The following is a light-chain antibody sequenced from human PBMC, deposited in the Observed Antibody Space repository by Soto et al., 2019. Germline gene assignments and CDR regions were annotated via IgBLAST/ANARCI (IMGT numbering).Light chain of an antibody. J-gene: IGKJ5*01. Sequence: DIQMTQSPSAMSASVGDRVTITCRASQGIHKYLAWFQQKPGKVPKRLIYGASSLQSGVPSRFSGSGSGTDFTLTISSLQPKDFATYYWLQHNFYPPTFGQGTRLEIK. CDR3: LQHNFYPPT. V-gene: IGKV1-17*03. CDR2: GAS. CDR1: QGIHKY.